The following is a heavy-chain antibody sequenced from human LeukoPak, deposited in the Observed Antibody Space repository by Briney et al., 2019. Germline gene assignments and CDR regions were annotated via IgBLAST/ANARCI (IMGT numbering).Heavy chain of an antibody. J-gene: IGHJ4*02. CDR3: AKSPLLLRYFDWSPYYFDY. D-gene: IGHD3-9*01. CDR1: GFTFSSYA. V-gene: IGHV3-23*01. CDR2: ISGSGGST. Sequence: GSLRLSCAAFGFTFSSYAMSWVRQAPGKGLEWVSAISGSGGSTYYADSVKGRFTISRDNSKNTLYLQMNSLRAEDTAVYYCAKSPLLLRYFDWSPYYFDYWGQGTLVTVSS.